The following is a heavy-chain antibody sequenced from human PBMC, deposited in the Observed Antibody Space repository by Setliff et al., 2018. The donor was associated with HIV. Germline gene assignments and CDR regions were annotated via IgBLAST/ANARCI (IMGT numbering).Heavy chain of an antibody. J-gene: IGHJ1*01. CDR3: ARVVVRGVTFIAEYFQH. CDR2: ISAYNGNT. CDR1: GYPFTSSG. D-gene: IGHD3-10*01. Sequence: ASVTVSCKASGYPFTSSGISWVRQAPGQGLEWMGWISAYNGNTNYAQKLQGRVTMTTDTSTSTAYLELRSLRSDDTAVYYCARVVVRGVTFIAEYFQHWGQGTLVTVSS. V-gene: IGHV1-18*01.